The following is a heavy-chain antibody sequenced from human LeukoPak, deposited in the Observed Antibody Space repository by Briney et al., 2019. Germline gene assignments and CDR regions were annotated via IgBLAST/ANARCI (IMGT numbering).Heavy chain of an antibody. Sequence: GGSLSHSFAASGFTFSSYAMSWVRQAPGKGLEWVSAISGSGGSTYYADSVKGRFTISRDNSKNTLYLQMNSLRAEDTAVYYCAKAAPLRYFDWLFDYWGQGTLFTVSS. CDR1: GFTFSSYA. CDR2: ISGSGGST. J-gene: IGHJ4*02. CDR3: AKAAPLRYFDWLFDY. D-gene: IGHD3-9*01. V-gene: IGHV3-23*01.